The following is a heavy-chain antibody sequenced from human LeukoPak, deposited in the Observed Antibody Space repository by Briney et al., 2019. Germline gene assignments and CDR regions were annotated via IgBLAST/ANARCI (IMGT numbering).Heavy chain of an antibody. V-gene: IGHV3-23*01. Sequence: GGSLRLSCAASGFTFSSYAMSWVRQAPGKGLEWVSAISGSGGSTYYADSVKGRFTISRDNSKNTLYLQMNSLRAEDTAVYYCAKDVTYYYGSSGYSGAFDIWGQGTMVTVSS. CDR3: AKDVTYYYGSSGYSGAFDI. CDR1: GFTFSSYA. J-gene: IGHJ3*02. CDR2: ISGSGGST. D-gene: IGHD3-22*01.